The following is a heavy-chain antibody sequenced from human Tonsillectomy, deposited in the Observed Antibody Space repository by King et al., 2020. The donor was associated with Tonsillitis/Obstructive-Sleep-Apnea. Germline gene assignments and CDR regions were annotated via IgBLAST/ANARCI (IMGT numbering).Heavy chain of an antibody. D-gene: IGHD2-2*01. V-gene: IGHV4-39*01. CDR3: ARHKNAGYYYHYMDV. CDR2: VYYNGDT. Sequence: QLQLQESGPGLVKPSETLSLTCTISGGSISSRNYYWGWIRQPPGKGLEWIGTVYYNGDTYFNPSLKSRVTVSVDTTENQFSLKLRSVSAADTAVYYCARHKNAGYYYHYMDVWGRGTTVTVSS. J-gene: IGHJ6*03. CDR1: GGSISSRNYY.